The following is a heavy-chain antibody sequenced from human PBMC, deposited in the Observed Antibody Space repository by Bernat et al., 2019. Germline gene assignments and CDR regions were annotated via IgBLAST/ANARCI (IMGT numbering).Heavy chain of an antibody. CDR3: ARRSPGGNWFDP. J-gene: IGHJ5*02. Sequence: QVQLQESGPGLVKPSQTLSLTCTVSGGSISSGGYYWSWIRQHPGKGLEGIGYIYYSGSTYYNPSLKSRVTISVDTSKNQFSLKLSSVTAADTAVYYCARRSPGGNWFDPWGQGTLVTVSS. CDR1: GGSISSGGYY. D-gene: IGHD3-16*01. V-gene: IGHV4-31*03. CDR2: IYYSGST.